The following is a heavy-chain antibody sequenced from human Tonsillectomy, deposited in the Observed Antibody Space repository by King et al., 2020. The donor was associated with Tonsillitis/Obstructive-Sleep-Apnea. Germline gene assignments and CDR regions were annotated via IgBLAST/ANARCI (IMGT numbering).Heavy chain of an antibody. CDR3: ARGGAAVVSGVDY. Sequence: VQLVESGGGLVKPGGSLRLSCAASGFTFRSYSMNWVRHAPGRGLEWVSSISSSSSYIYYADSVKGRFTISSDNAKTSLYLQMDSLRAQDTAVYYCARGGAAVVSGVDYWGQGALVTVSS. V-gene: IGHV3-21*01. J-gene: IGHJ4*02. CDR2: ISSSSSYI. CDR1: GFTFRSYS. D-gene: IGHD4-23*01.